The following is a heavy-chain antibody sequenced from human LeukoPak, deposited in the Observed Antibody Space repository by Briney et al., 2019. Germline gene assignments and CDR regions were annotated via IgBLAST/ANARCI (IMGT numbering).Heavy chain of an antibody. CDR1: GFTFSSYA. CDR3: AKHVLRFLEWSRPDHFDY. J-gene: IGHJ4*02. D-gene: IGHD3-3*01. CDR2: ISGSGGST. Sequence: GGSLRLSCAASGFTFSSYAMSWVRQAPGKGLEWVSAISGSGGSTYHADSVKGRSTISRDNSKNTLYLQMNSLRAEDTAIYYCAKHVLRFLEWSRPDHFDYWGQGTLVTVSP. V-gene: IGHV3-23*01.